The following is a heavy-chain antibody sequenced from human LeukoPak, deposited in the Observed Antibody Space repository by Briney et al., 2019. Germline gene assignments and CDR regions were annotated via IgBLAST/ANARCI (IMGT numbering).Heavy chain of an antibody. Sequence: GGSLRLSCAASGFTFDDYAMHWVRQAPGKGLEWVSGISWNSGSIGYADSVKGRFTISRDNAKNSLYLQMNSLRAEGTALYYCAAALGYYDSSGPVDYWGQGTLVTVSS. CDR2: ISWNSGSI. J-gene: IGHJ4*02. V-gene: IGHV3-9*01. CDR1: GFTFDDYA. CDR3: AAALGYYDSSGPVDY. D-gene: IGHD3-22*01.